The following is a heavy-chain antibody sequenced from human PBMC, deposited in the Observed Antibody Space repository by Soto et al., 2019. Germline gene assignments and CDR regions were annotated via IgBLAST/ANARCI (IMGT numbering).Heavy chain of an antibody. Sequence: AASVKVSCKASGGTFSSYAISWVRQAPGQGLEWMGGIIPIFGTANYAQKFQGRVTITADESTSTAYMELSSLRSEDTAVYYCARPRTTVVTYFFDYYYYGMDVWGQGTKVTVSS. CDR3: ARPRTTVVTYFFDYYYYGMDV. J-gene: IGHJ6*02. V-gene: IGHV1-69*13. CDR2: IIPIFGTA. CDR1: GGTFSSYA. D-gene: IGHD4-17*01.